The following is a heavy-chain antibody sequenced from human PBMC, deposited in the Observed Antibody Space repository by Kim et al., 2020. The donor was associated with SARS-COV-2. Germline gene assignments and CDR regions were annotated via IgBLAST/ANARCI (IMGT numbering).Heavy chain of an antibody. CDR3: ANYRYYYSSSSAVDY. D-gene: IGHD6-6*01. Sequence: AVKGRFTISRDNAKNSLYLQMNRLRAEDTALYYCANYRYYYSSSSAVDYWGQGTLVTVSS. J-gene: IGHJ4*02. V-gene: IGHV3-9*01.